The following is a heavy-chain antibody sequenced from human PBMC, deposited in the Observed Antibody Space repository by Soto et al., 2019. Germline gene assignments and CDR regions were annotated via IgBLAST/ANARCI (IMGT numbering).Heavy chain of an antibody. CDR3: APNWFDP. CDR2: INSDGSTT. CDR1: GCTFSNYG. V-gene: IGHV3-74*01. J-gene: IGHJ5*02. Sequence: PGGSLRLSYAVSGCTFSNYGMHWVRQAPGKGLVWVSRINSDGSTTNYADSVKGRFTISRDNAKNTLYLQMNSLRVEDTAVYYCAPNWFDPWGQGTLVTVS.